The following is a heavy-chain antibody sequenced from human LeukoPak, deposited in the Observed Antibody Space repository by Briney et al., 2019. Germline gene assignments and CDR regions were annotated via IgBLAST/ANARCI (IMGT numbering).Heavy chain of an antibody. CDR2: IIPMYRTP. J-gene: IGHJ4*02. Sequence: ASVKVSCKASGGTFGIYGMSWVRQAPGQGLEWMGGIIPMYRTPTYAERFEGRVTISTDDSTSTVYMELSSLRSDDTAVYYCARSSTLAATGDYWGQGTLVSISS. D-gene: IGHD2/OR15-2a*01. CDR1: GGTFGIYG. V-gene: IGHV1-69*05. CDR3: ARSSTLAATGDY.